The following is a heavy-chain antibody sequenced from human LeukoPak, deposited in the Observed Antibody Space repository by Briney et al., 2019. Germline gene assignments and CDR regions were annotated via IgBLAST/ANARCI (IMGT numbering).Heavy chain of an antibody. V-gene: IGHV3-48*04. J-gene: IGHJ4*02. D-gene: IGHD3-22*01. CDR1: GFTFSTYG. CDR2: ISSSSSTI. Sequence: GGSLRLSCAASGFTFSTYGMSWVRQAPGKGLEWLSYISSSSSTIYYADSVEGRFIISRDNAKNSLYLQMNSLRAEDTAVYYCARDYYDSSGYPAHFDYWGQGTLVTVSS. CDR3: ARDYYDSSGYPAHFDY.